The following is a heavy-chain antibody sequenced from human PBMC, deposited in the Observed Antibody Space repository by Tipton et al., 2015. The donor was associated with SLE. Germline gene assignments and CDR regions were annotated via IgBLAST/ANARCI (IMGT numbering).Heavy chain of an antibody. CDR2: ISGSGGST. V-gene: IGHV3-23*01. CDR1: GFTFSSYA. Sequence: SLRLSCAASGFTFSSYAMSWVRQAPGKGLEWVSAISGSGGSTYYADSVKGRFTISRDNSKNTLYLQMNSLRAEDTAVYYCARGARGVYDSSGYYLTYFQHWGQGTLVTVSS. CDR3: ARGARGVYDSSGYYLTYFQH. D-gene: IGHD3-22*01. J-gene: IGHJ1*01.